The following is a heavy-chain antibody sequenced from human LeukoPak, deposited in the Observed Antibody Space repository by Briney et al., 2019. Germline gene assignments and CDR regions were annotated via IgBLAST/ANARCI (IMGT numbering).Heavy chain of an antibody. CDR2: TNAGNGNT. CDR3: ARDPRRYSSGWSWFDP. D-gene: IGHD6-19*01. CDR1: GYTFTSYA. J-gene: IGHJ5*02. Sequence: ASVKVSCKASGYTFTSYAMHWVRQAPGQRLEWMGWTNAGNGNTKYSQKFQGRVTITRDTSASTAYMELSSLRSEDTAVYYCARDPRRYSSGWSWFDPWGQGTLVTVSS. V-gene: IGHV1-3*01.